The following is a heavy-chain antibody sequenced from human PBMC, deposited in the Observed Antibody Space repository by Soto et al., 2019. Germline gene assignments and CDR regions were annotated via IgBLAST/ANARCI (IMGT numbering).Heavy chain of an antibody. J-gene: IGHJ4*02. V-gene: IGHV1-69*02. Sequence: QVQLVQSGAEVKKPGSSVKVSCKASGDTFSFYTINWVRQAPGLGLEWVGRINPILSMSNYAQKFQGRVTMTADKSTITAYMELRSLRSEDTAMYFCATSYGSGYRAFDSWGQGALVTVSS. CDR3: ATSYGSGYRAFDS. CDR2: INPILSMS. D-gene: IGHD3-10*01. CDR1: GDTFSFYT.